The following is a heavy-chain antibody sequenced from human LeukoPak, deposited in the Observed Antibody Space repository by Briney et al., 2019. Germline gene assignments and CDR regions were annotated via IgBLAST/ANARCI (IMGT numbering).Heavy chain of an antibody. CDR2: IRQDGNAK. D-gene: IGHD3-22*01. CDR3: ATSFDSSGNN. V-gene: IGHV3-7*01. CDR1: GFAFSGFW. J-gene: IGHJ4*02. Sequence: GGSLRLSCTASGFAFSGFWMSCVRQAPGKGLEWVANIRQDGNAKYYVPSVRGRFTISRGNTKNSVYLQMNSLTAEDTALYYCATSFDSSGNNWGQGTLVTVSS.